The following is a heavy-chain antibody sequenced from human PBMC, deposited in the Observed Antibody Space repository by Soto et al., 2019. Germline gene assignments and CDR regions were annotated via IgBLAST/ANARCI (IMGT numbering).Heavy chain of an antibody. CDR3: AREGSIVVVVAGLPINYYYYMDV. J-gene: IGHJ6*03. Sequence: GGSLRLSCAASGFTFSSYWMSWVRQAPGNGLEWVANIKQDGSEKYYVDSVKGRFTISRDNAKNSLYLQMNSLRAEDTAVYYCAREGSIVVVVAGLPINYYYYMDVWGKGTTVTVSS. D-gene: IGHD2-15*01. CDR1: GFTFSSYW. CDR2: IKQDGSEK. V-gene: IGHV3-7*01.